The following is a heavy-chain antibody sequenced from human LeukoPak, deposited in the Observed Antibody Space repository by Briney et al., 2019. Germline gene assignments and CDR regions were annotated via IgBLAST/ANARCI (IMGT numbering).Heavy chain of an antibody. V-gene: IGHV4-59*01. CDR1: GGSISNYY. J-gene: IGHJ6*03. D-gene: IGHD3-10*01. CDR2: IHYSGST. CDR3: ARVEEGYGSGRRENYYYYYMDV. Sequence: PSETLSLTCSVSGGSISNYYWSWIRQPPGKGLEWIGYIHYSGSTNYNRSLKNRVTISVDASKNQFSLKLSSVTAADTAVYYCARVEEGYGSGRRENYYYYYMDVWGKGTTVTISS.